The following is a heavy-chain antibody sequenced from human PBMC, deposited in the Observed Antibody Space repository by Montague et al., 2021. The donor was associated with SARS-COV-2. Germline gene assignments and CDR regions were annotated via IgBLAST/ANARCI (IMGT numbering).Heavy chain of an antibody. J-gene: IGHJ5*02. D-gene: IGHD2-15*01. CDR2: IYYSGST. Sequence: SETLSLTCTVSGGSISSSSYYWGWIRQPPGKGLEWIGSIYYSGSTYYNPSLKSRVTISVDTSKNQFSLKLSSVTAADTAVYYCARQEPVVVVVAAARGGFDPWGQGTLVIVSS. CDR3: ARQEPVVVVVAAARGGFDP. V-gene: IGHV4-39*01. CDR1: GGSISSSSYY.